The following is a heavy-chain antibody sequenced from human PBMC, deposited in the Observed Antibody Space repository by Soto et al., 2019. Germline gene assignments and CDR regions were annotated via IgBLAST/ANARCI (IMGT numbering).Heavy chain of an antibody. CDR2: IIPIFGTA. CDR3: ARSENIVVVVAETDAFDI. CDR1: GGTFSSYA. J-gene: IGHJ3*02. D-gene: IGHD2-15*01. Sequence: QVQLVQSGAEVKKPGSSVKVSCKASGGTFSSYAISWVRQAPGQGLEWMGGIIPIFGTANYAQKFQGRVTITAHKSTSTAYMELSSLRSEDTAVYYCARSENIVVVVAETDAFDIWGQGTMVTVSS. V-gene: IGHV1-69*06.